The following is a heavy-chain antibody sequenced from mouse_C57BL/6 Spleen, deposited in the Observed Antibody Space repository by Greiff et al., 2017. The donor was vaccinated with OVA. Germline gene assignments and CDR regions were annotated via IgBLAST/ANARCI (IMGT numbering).Heavy chain of an antibody. J-gene: IGHJ4*01. CDR2: ISYDGSN. Sequence: ESGPGLVKPSQSLSLTCSVTGYSITSGYYWNWILQFPGNKLEWMGYISYDGSNNYNPSLKNRISITRDTSKNQFFLKLNSVTTEDTATYYCAREGGSYAMDYWGQGTSVTVSS. CDR1: GYSITSGYY. D-gene: IGHD3-1*01. V-gene: IGHV3-6*01. CDR3: AREGGSYAMDY.